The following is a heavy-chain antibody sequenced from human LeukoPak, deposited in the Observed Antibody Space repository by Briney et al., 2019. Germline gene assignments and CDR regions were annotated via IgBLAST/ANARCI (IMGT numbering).Heavy chain of an antibody. D-gene: IGHD3-10*01. CDR1: GGSFSGYY. V-gene: IGHV4-34*01. CDR2: INHSGST. J-gene: IGHJ4*02. CDR3: ARTAMVRGVKGFDY. Sequence: SETLSLTCAVYGGSFSGYYWSWIRQPPGKGLEWIGEINHSGSTNYNPSLKSRVTISVDTSKNQFSLKLSSVTAAYTAVYYCARTAMVRGVKGFDYWGQGTLVTVSS.